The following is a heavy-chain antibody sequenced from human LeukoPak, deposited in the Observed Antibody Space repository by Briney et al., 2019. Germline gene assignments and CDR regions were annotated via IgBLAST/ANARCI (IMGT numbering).Heavy chain of an antibody. Sequence: GGSLRLSCAASGFTFSSYEMNWVRQAPGKGLQWVSDISSSGTTIYYADSVKGRFTISRDNAKNSLYLQMNSLRAEDTAVYYCARKYCSTTSCLLDNWGQGTLVTVSS. CDR2: ISSSGTTI. V-gene: IGHV3-48*03. J-gene: IGHJ4*02. CDR1: GFTFSSYE. D-gene: IGHD2-2*01. CDR3: ARKYCSTTSCLLDN.